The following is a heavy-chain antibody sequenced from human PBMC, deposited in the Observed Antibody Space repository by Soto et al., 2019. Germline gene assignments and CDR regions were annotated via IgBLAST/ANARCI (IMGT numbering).Heavy chain of an antibody. Sequence: LSLTCAVSCGSISSSNWWSWVRQPPGKGLEWIGYIYHSGSTYYNPSLKSRVTISVDRSKNQFSLKLSSVTAADTAVYYCRRSSRYSTDVWGQGITVTVSS. D-gene: IGHD6-19*01. CDR1: CGSISSSNW. CDR3: RRSSRYSTDV. CDR2: IYHSGST. V-gene: IGHV4-4*02. J-gene: IGHJ6*02.